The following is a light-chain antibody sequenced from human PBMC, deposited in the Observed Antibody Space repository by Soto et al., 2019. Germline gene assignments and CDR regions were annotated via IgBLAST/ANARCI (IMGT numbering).Light chain of an antibody. V-gene: IGLV2-14*01. J-gene: IGLJ1*01. Sequence: QSVLTQPASVSGSPGQSITISCTGTSSDVGGYNYVSWYQQHPGKAPKLMIYDVSNRPSGVSNRFSGSKSGNTASLTISGLQAEDEADYYCSSYTSSSTLFGTGPKSPS. CDR3: SSYTSSSTL. CDR1: SSDVGGYNY. CDR2: DVS.